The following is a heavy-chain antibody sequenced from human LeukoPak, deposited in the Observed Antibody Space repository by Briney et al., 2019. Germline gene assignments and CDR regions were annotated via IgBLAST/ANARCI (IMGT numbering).Heavy chain of an antibody. CDR1: GCTFTGYY. V-gene: IGHV1-2*02. CDR2: INPNSGGT. D-gene: IGHD1-26*01. CDR3: ASYSGSYFYYYGMDV. Sequence: ASVKVSCKASGCTFTGYYMHWVRQAPGQGLEWMGWINPNSGGTNYAQKFQGRVTMTRDTSISTAYMELSRLRSDDTAVYYCASYSGSYFYYYGMDVWGQGTTVTVSS. J-gene: IGHJ6*02.